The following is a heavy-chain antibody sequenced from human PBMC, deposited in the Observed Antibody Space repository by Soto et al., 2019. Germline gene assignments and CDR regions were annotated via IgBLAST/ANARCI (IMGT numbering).Heavy chain of an antibody. D-gene: IGHD3-9*01. CDR1: GFTFSTYG. J-gene: IGHJ4*02. Sequence: QVQLVESGGGVVQPGRSLRLSCAASGFTFSTYGMHWVRQAPCKGLEWVALIWSDGSNKYYAESVKGRFTISRDNSKKTLYRQMNSLRAEDTAVYYCVRVFDTYYFDLWGQGNMVTVSS. CDR3: VRVFDTYYFDL. CDR2: IWSDGSNK. V-gene: IGHV3-33*01.